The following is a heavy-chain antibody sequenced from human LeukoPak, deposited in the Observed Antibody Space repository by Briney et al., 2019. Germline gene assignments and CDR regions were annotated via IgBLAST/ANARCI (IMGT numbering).Heavy chain of an antibody. Sequence: PSETLSLTCTVSGVSISSHYWSWIRQPPGKGLEWIGYIYNSGSTNYNPSLKSRVTISLDTSKNQFSLHLTSVTAADTAVYFCARDDYGVFDAFDVWGQGTVVTVSS. CDR3: ARDDYGVFDAFDV. V-gene: IGHV4-59*08. CDR2: IYNSGST. CDR1: GVSISSHY. D-gene: IGHD3-16*01. J-gene: IGHJ3*01.